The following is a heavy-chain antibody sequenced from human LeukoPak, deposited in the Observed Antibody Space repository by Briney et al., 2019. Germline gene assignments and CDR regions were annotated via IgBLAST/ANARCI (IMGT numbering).Heavy chain of an antibody. D-gene: IGHD1-26*01. CDR1: GYTFTSYD. Sequence: ASVKVSCKASGYTFTSYDINWVRQATGQGLEWMGWMNPISGNTGYAQKFQGRVTMTRNTSISTAYMELSSLRSEDTAVYYCARDLVGATTGYYYYYGMDVWGQGTTVTVSS. V-gene: IGHV1-8*01. CDR3: ARDLVGATTGYYYYYGMDV. CDR2: MNPISGNT. J-gene: IGHJ6*02.